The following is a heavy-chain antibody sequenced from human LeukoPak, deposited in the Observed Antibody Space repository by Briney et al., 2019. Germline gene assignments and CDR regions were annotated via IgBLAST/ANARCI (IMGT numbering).Heavy chain of an antibody. V-gene: IGHV6-1*01. CDR3: ARAVAGKLDY. D-gene: IGHD6-19*01. J-gene: IGHJ4*02. CDR1: GDSVSSNSIG. CDR2: TYYRSKWYN. Sequence: SQTLSLTCAISGDSVSSNSIGWTWIRQSPSRGLEWLGRTYYRSKWYNDYAVSEKSRITINPDTSKNQVSLQLNSVTPEDTAVYYCARAVAGKLDYWGQGTLVTVSS.